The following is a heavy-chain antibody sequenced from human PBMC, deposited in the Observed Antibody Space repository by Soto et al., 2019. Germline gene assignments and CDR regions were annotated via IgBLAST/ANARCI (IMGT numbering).Heavy chain of an antibody. CDR2: INPYSGDV. D-gene: IGHD6-13*01. CDR1: GYTFTGHY. V-gene: IGHV1-2*04. CDR3: ARAHGGQLVPDF. J-gene: IGHJ4*02. Sequence: QVQLVQSGAEVKKPGASVKISCKTSGYTFTGHYLHWVRQAPGQGLEWMGWINPYSGDVNYAREFEGWVTMTRDTSFSTAHMEVTRLRSNDTAVYFCARAHGGQLVPDFWGQGTLVTISS.